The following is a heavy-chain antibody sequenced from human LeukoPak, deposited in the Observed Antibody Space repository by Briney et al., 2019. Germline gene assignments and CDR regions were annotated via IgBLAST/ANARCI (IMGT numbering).Heavy chain of an antibody. J-gene: IGHJ3*02. CDR1: GYSFPNYW. V-gene: IGHV5-51*01. CDR2: IYPADSDT. D-gene: IGHD5-24*01. Sequence: GESLKISCKGSGYSFPNYWIAWVRQMPGKGLEWVGIIYPADSDTRYSPSFQGQVTISADKSISTAYLQWSSLKASDTAMYYCASRWATSDAFDIWGQGTMVTVSS. CDR3: ASRWATSDAFDI.